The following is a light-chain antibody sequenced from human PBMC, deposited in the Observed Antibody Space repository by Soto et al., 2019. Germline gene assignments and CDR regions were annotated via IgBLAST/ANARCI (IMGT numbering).Light chain of an antibody. CDR1: QDISDN. V-gene: IGKV1-33*01. Sequence: DIQMTQAPSSLSASVGDRVTMTCQASQDISDNLNWYQHKEGEAPELLIYDASNLETGVPSRFSGRRSGTDFSPTINNLQPQDVATYYCQQFQNLPMTFGQGTRLEIK. J-gene: IGKJ5*01. CDR3: QQFQNLPMT. CDR2: DAS.